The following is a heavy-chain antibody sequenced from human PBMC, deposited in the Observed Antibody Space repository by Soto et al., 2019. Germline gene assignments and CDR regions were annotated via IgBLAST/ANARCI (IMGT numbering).Heavy chain of an antibody. D-gene: IGHD4-17*01. Sequence: GALRLSCAASGFTFSTYSMNWVRQAPGKGLEWVSHISSRSTSIYYAASVRGRFTISRDNVNNSLYLQMNSLRDEDTAVYYCARFYGDSDYYGMDVWGQGTTVTVSS. CDR1: GFTFSTYS. J-gene: IGHJ6*02. CDR2: ISSRSTSI. CDR3: ARFYGDSDYYGMDV. V-gene: IGHV3-48*02.